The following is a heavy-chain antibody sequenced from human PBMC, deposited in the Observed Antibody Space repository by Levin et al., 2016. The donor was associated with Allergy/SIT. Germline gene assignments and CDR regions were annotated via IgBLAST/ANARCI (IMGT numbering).Heavy chain of an antibody. D-gene: IGHD2-2*01. CDR3: ARLGGDCRSASCHGFDC. Sequence: GESLKISCKGSGYNFTNYWIGWVRQMPGKGLEWMGIIQPGDSDTRYSPSFQGQVSISADKSISTAYLQWSGLKASDTAMLYCARLGGDCRSASCHGFDCWGQGTLVTVSS. CDR1: GYNFTNYW. J-gene: IGHJ4*02. CDR2: IQPGDSDT. V-gene: IGHV5-51*01.